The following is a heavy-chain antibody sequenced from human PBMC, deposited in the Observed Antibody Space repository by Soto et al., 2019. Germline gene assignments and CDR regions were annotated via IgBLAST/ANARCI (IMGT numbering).Heavy chain of an antibody. CDR1: GFTFSSYG. CDR2: ISYDGSHK. CDR3: VKDGSSGWPYYYGMDV. J-gene: IGHJ6*02. D-gene: IGHD6-19*01. Sequence: QVQLVESGGGVVQPGRSLRLSCAASGFTFSSYGMHWVRQAPGKGLEWVAVISYDGSHKYYADSVKGRFTISRDNSKNTLYLQMSSLRAEVTAVYYCVKDGSSGWPYYYGMDVWGQGTTVTVSS. V-gene: IGHV3-30*18.